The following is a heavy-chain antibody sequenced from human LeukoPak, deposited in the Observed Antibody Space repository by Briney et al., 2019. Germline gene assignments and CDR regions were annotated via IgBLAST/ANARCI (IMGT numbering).Heavy chain of an antibody. D-gene: IGHD2-15*01. CDR1: GFTFCTYS. J-gene: IGHJ4*02. Sequence: GALRLSCGASGFTFCTYSMTWGRQAPGEGLEWVSLISRGGDVTYYADSVKGRFTISRDSSKNTLYLQMHSLRAEDTAVYYCAARPGEVAVPYDYWGQGTLVTVSS. V-gene: IGHV3-23*01. CDR3: AARPGEVAVPYDY. CDR2: ISRGGDVT.